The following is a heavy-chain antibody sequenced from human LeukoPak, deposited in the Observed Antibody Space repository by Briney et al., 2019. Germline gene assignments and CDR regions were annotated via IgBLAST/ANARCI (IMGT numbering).Heavy chain of an antibody. Sequence: PGGSLRLSCAASGFTFSSYSMNWVRQAPGKGLEGVSYISSSSSTIYYADSVKGRFTISRDNAKNSLYLQMNSLRAEDTAVYYCARDGSSDAFDIWGQGTMVTVSS. CDR2: ISSSSSTI. V-gene: IGHV3-48*01. CDR1: GFTFSSYS. J-gene: IGHJ3*02. CDR3: ARDGSSDAFDI.